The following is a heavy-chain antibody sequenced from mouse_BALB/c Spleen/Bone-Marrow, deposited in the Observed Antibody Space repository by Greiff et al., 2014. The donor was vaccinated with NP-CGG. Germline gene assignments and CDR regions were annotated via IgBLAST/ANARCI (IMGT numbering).Heavy chain of an antibody. D-gene: IGHD3-1*01. Sequence: VKLMESGPELVKPGASVRISCKASGYTFTSYYIHWVKQRPGQGLEWIGWIYPGNVNTKYNEKFKGKATLTADKSSSTAYMQLSSLTSEDSAVYFCARQGSSGLYAMDYWGQGTSVTVSS. CDR2: IYPGNVNT. CDR1: GYTFTSYY. J-gene: IGHJ4*01. CDR3: ARQGSSGLYAMDY. V-gene: IGHV1S56*01.